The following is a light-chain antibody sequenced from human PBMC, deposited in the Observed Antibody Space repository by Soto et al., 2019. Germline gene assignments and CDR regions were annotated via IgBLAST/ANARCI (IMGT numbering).Light chain of an antibody. Sequence: QSALTQPPSASGSPGQSVTISCTGTSSDVGGYNYVSWYQQYPGKAPKLMIYEVSKRFSGVPDRFSGSKSGNTASLTVSGLQAEDEADYYCSSYAVRNNFYVFGTGTKLTVL. J-gene: IGLJ1*01. V-gene: IGLV2-8*01. CDR1: SSDVGGYNY. CDR3: SSYAVRNNFYV. CDR2: EVS.